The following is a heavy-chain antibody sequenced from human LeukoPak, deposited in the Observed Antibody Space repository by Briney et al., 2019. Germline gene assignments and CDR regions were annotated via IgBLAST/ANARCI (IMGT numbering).Heavy chain of an antibody. V-gene: IGHV4-59*11. D-gene: IGHD3-9*01. CDR2: SYYSGTT. Sequence: SETLSLTCNVSGGSITSHSWNWIRQSPGKGLEWIGYSYYSGTTNYSPSLKSRVTISLDTSKNQISLKLTSVTAADTAVYYCARARITIFWQAFDIWGQGTMVTVSS. CDR3: ARARITIFWQAFDI. CDR1: GGSITSHS. J-gene: IGHJ3*02.